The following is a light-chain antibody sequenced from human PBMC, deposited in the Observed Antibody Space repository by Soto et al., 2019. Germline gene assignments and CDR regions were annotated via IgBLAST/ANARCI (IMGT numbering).Light chain of an antibody. J-gene: IGKJ4*01. CDR2: WAS. CDR3: QLYFTTPSPS. Sequence: DIVMTQSPDSLAVSLGERATINCKSSQSVLYSSNNKNYLAWYQQKPGQPPKLLIYWASTRESGVPDRFSGSGSGTDFTLTISSLRAEDVAVYHCQLYFTTPSPSFGGGTKVEIK. CDR1: QSVLYSSNNKNY. V-gene: IGKV4-1*01.